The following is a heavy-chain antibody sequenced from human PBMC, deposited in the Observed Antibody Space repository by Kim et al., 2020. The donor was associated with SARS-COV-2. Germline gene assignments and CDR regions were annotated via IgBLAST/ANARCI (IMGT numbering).Heavy chain of an antibody. J-gene: IGHJ4*02. D-gene: IGHD3-22*01. CDR2: ISSNSSNT. CDR1: GFTFSNYI. CDR3: ARAESTGYYDDY. Sequence: GGSLRLSCAASGFTFSNYIMNWVRQAPGKGLEWVSYISSNSSNTYYADSVKGRFTISRDNAKNSLYIQMNSLRDEDTAVYYCARAESTGYYDDYWGQGTLVTVSS. V-gene: IGHV3-48*02.